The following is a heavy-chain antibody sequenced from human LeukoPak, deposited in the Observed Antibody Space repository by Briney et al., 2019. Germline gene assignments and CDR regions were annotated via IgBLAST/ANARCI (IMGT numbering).Heavy chain of an antibody. J-gene: IGHJ4*02. Sequence: GGSLRLSCAASGFTFRNAWMSWVRQAPGKGLEWVGRIKSKTDGGTTDYAAPVKGGFTISRNDSKNTLYLQMNSLKTEDTAVYYCTTPIMNTLGGIGYWGQGTLVTVSS. CDR3: TTPIMNTLGGIGY. CDR2: IKSKTDGGTT. D-gene: IGHD3-16*01. CDR1: GFTFRNAW. V-gene: IGHV3-15*01.